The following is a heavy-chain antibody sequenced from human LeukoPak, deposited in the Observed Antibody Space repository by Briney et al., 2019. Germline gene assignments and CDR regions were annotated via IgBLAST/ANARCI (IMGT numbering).Heavy chain of an antibody. CDR1: GCTFSSYS. D-gene: IGHD3-3*01. CDR3: ARGDFWSGYYLDY. Sequence: GGSLRLSXAASGCTFSSYSMNWVRQAPGKGLEWVSSISSSSSYIHYADSVNGRLTISRDNAKTSLYLQMKSLRAEDTAVYYCARGDFWSGYYLDYWGQGTLVAVSS. J-gene: IGHJ4*02. V-gene: IGHV3-21*01. CDR2: ISSSSSYI.